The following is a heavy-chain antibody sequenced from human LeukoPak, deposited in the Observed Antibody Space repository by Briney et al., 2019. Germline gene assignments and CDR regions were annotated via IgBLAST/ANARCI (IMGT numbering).Heavy chain of an antibody. V-gene: IGHV1-18*01. Sequence: GASVKVSCKASGYTFTSYGISWVRQAPGQGLEWMGWISAYNGNTNYAQKLQGRVTMTTDTSTSTAHMELRSLRSDDTAVYYCARAMRMSSWLPNAFDYWGQGTLVTVSS. CDR3: ARAMRMSSWLPNAFDY. CDR1: GYTFTSYG. J-gene: IGHJ4*02. CDR2: ISAYNGNT. D-gene: IGHD6-13*01.